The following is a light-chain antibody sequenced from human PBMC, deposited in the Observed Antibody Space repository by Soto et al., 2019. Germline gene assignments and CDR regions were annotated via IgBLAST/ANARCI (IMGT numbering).Light chain of an antibody. Sequence: NGLPTSPTILALSPGDRATLPFRASQSVSSSYLAWYQHKPGQAPRLLIHGASSRVTGIPDRFSGSGSGTDFTLTITRLEPEDFAVYYCQQYQSLTFGGGTKVDI. J-gene: IGKJ4*01. CDR2: GAS. V-gene: IGKV3-20*01. CDR1: QSVSSSY. CDR3: QQYQSLT.